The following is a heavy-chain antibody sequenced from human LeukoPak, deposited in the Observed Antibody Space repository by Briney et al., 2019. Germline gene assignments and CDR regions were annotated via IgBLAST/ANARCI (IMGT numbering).Heavy chain of an antibody. CDR1: GYTFSDYA. D-gene: IGHD6-13*01. V-gene: IGHV3-30*03. J-gene: IGHJ3*02. CDR2: ISFDGNNK. CDR3: ARAGYSSSWGGYAFDI. Sequence: GGSLRLSCAASGYTFSDYAICWGRQAPGRRLEWGAVISFDGNNKFYSDSAEGRFTISRDDSKHTLYLHMNSLRAEDTAVYYCARAGYSSSWGGYAFDIWGQGTMVTVSS.